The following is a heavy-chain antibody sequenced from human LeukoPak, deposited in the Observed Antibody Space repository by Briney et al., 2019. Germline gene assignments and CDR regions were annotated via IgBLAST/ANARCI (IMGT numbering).Heavy chain of an antibody. Sequence: ASVKVSCKASGYTFTGYYMHWVRQAPGQGLEWMGRINPNSGSTNYAQKFQGRVTMTRDTSISTAYMELSRLRSDDTAVYYCARTVTVVTPAYNWFDPWGQGTLVTVSS. J-gene: IGHJ5*02. V-gene: IGHV1-2*06. CDR1: GYTFTGYY. CDR2: INPNSGST. CDR3: ARTVTVVTPAYNWFDP. D-gene: IGHD4-23*01.